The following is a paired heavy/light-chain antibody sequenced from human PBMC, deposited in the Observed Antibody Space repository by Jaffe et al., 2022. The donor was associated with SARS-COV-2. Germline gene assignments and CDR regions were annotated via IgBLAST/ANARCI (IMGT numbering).Light chain of an antibody. V-gene: IGKV1-33*01. Sequence: DIQMTQSPSSLSASVGDRVTITCQASQDISHYLNWYQQRPGKAPKLLIYDASNLETGVPSRFSGSGSGTDFIFTISSLQPEDIATYYCQQYENDPIYTFGQGTKLE. CDR2: DAS. J-gene: IGKJ2*01. CDR3: QQYENDPIYT. CDR1: QDISHY.
Heavy chain of an antibody. CDR3: ARRDYYYYGLDV. J-gene: IGHJ6*02. CDR2: ITTASSYI. V-gene: IGHV3-21*01. CDR1: GFTFSKYT. Sequence: EVQLVESGGGLVKPGGSLRLSCAASGFTFSKYTMIWVRQAPGRGLEWVSSITTASSYIHYADSVKGRFTISRDNAKNSLYLQMNSLRAEDTAVYYCARRDYYYYGLDVWGQGTTVTVSS.